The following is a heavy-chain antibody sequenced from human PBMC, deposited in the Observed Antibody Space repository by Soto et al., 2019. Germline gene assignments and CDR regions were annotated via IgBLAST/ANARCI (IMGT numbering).Heavy chain of an antibody. Sequence: QVQLVESGGGVVPPGRSLRLSCAASGFMFSRYAMHWVRQAPGKGLEWVAVISKDGSVIYYADSVKGRFTISRDKSKNMVYLQLNSLRDEDTALFYCVRSRSGAVPDSFAYWGQGTLVTVAS. V-gene: IGHV3-30*04. CDR3: VRSRSGAVPDSFAY. J-gene: IGHJ4*02. CDR1: GFMFSRYA. D-gene: IGHD3-10*01. CDR2: ISKDGSVI.